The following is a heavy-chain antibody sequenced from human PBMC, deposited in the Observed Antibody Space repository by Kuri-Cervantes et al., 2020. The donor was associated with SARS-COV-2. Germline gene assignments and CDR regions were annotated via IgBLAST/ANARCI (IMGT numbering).Heavy chain of an antibody. CDR1: GYTFTNYF. CDR3: VRVGINYGDYMGHHDY. J-gene: IGHJ4*02. CDR2: INPRSGGT. V-gene: IGHV1-2*02. Sequence: ASVKVSCKASGYTFTNYFLNWVRQAPGQGLEWMGWINPRSGGTNYAQKFQGRVSMTRDTSISTVYMELSSLRSDDTAMYYCVRVGINYGDYMGHHDYWGQGTLVTVSS. D-gene: IGHD4-17*01.